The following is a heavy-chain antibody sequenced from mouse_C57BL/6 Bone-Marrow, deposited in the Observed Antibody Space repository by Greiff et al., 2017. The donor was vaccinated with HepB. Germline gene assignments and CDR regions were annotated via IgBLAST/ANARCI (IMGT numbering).Heavy chain of an antibody. Sequence: VQLQQSGPELVKPGASVKISCKASGYAFSSSWMNWVKQRPGKGLEWIGRIYPGDGDTNYNGKFKGKATLTADKSSSTAYMQLSSLTSEDSAVYVCARRSPAHYLDYWGQGTTLTVSS. CDR1: GYAFSSSW. CDR3: ARRSPAHYLDY. V-gene: IGHV1-82*01. CDR2: IYPGDGDT. J-gene: IGHJ2*01.